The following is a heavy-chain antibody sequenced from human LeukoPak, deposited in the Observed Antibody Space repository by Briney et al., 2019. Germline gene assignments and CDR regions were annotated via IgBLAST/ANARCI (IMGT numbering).Heavy chain of an antibody. CDR2: IIPIFGTA. V-gene: IGHV1-69*05. CDR1: GGTFSSYA. J-gene: IGHJ3*02. D-gene: IGHD3-3*01. CDR3: ARDSVHDFWSGYSRRGFAFDI. Sequence: SVKVSCKASGGTFSSYAISWVRQAPGQGLEWMGRIIPIFGTANYAQKFQGRDTITTDESTSTAYMELSSLRSEDTAVYYCARDSVHDFWSGYSRRGFAFDIWGQGTMVTVSS.